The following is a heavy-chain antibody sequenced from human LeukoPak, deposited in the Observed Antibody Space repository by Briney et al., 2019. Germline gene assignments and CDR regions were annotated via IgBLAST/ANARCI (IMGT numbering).Heavy chain of an antibody. CDR2: IYHSGST. Sequence: PSETLSLTCAVSGGSISSGGYSWSWIRQPPGKGLEWIGYIYHSGSTYYNPSLKSRVTISVDGSKNQFSLKLSSVTAADTAVYYCARAYYDILTGHSNYYYYYGMDVWGQGTTVTVSS. D-gene: IGHD3-9*01. CDR1: GGSISSGGYS. V-gene: IGHV4-30-2*01. J-gene: IGHJ6*02. CDR3: ARAYYDILTGHSNYYYYYGMDV.